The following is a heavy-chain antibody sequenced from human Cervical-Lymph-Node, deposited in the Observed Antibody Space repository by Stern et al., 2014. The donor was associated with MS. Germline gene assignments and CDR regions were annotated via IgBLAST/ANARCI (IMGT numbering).Heavy chain of an antibody. CDR3: ARFGNRGDCSGDCYSPDAFDI. D-gene: IGHD2-21*02. CDR1: GFTFSRYS. V-gene: IGHV3-21*01. J-gene: IGHJ3*02. CDR2: ISSSSSYK. Sequence: EVQLVESGGGLVKPGGSLRLSCRGSGFTFSRYSVNWVRQAPGKGLEWVSFISSSSSYKYYADSVKGRFTISRDNAQNSLFLQLNSLTAEDTAVYYCARFGNRGDCSGDCYSPDAFDIWGQGTLVTVSS.